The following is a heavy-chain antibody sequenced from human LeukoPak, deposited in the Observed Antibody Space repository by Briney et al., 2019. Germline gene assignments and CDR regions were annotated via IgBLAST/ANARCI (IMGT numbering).Heavy chain of an antibody. CDR3: ARDLDYNGSGRPHGWFDP. Sequence: SETLSLTCTVSGYSISSGYYWGWIRQPPGKGLEWIGSIYHSDNTRYNPSLKSRVTMSVDTSKNQFSLRLSSVTAADTALYYCARDLDYNGSGRPHGWFDPWGQGTLVTVSS. V-gene: IGHV4-38-2*02. D-gene: IGHD3-10*01. CDR2: IYHSDNT. J-gene: IGHJ5*02. CDR1: GYSISSGYY.